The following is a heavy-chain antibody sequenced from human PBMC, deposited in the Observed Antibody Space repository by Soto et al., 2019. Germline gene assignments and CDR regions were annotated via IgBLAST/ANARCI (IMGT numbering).Heavy chain of an antibody. CDR2: IYYSGDT. CDR1: GGSISSSSYY. D-gene: IGHD5-12*01. CDR3: ASFHPTRGYSGYVFDP. J-gene: IGHJ5*02. V-gene: IGHV4-39*01. Sequence: SETLSLTCTVSGGSISSSSYYWDWIRQPPGKGPEWIASIYYSGDTYYNPSLKSRVTISADTSKNQFSLKLSSVTAADTAVYYCASFHPTRGYSGYVFDPWGQGTLVTVSS.